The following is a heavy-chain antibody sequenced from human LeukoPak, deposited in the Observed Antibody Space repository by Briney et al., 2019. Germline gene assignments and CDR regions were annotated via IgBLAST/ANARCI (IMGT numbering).Heavy chain of an antibody. J-gene: IGHJ4*02. CDR3: ARDPYSGSRQFDY. CDR1: GFTFSRYW. D-gene: IGHD1-26*01. V-gene: IGHV3-7*01. Sequence: GGSLRLSCAASGFTFSRYWMSWVRQAPGKGLEWVANIKQDGSEKYYVDSVKGRLTISRDNAKNSLYLQMNSLRAEDTAVYYCARDPYSGSRQFDYWGQGTLVTVSS. CDR2: IKQDGSEK.